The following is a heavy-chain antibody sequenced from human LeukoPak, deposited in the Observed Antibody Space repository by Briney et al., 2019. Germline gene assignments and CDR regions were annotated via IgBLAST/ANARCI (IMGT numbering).Heavy chain of an antibody. CDR3: AREPYCGGDCFPH. CDR1: GGSISNYY. CDR2: IYARGNT. J-gene: IGHJ4*02. V-gene: IGHV4-4*07. D-gene: IGHD2-21*02. Sequence: SETLSLTCTVAGGSISNYYWSWIRQPAGKGLEWIGLIYARGNTNYNPSLKSRVTISVDTSKNQFSLKLSSVTAADTAVYYCAREPYCGGDCFPHWGQGTLVTVSS.